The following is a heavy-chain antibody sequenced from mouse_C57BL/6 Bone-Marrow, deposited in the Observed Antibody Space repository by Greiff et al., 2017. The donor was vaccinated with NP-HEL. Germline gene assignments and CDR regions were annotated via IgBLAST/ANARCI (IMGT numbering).Heavy chain of an antibody. Sequence: EVKLVESGGGLVKPGGSLKLSCEASGFTFSSYAMSWVRQTPGKRLEWVGTISDGGGDTYYTGNVKGRFTISRDNAKSTVYLQMSHLKSEDTAMYYCAKRGNFDYGGEGTTPTVSA. CDR2: ISDGGGDT. CDR3: AKRGNFDY. J-gene: IGHJ2*01. V-gene: IGHV5-4*03. CDR1: GFTFSSYA.